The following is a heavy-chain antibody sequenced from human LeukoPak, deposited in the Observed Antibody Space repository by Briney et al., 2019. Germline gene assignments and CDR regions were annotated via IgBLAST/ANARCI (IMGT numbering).Heavy chain of an antibody. CDR2: ISYDGSNK. Sequence: PGRSLRLSCAASGFTFSSYGMRWVRQAPGKGLEWVAVISYDGSNKYYADFVKGRFTISRDNSKNTLYLQMNSLRAEDTAVYYCAKGGSSSSYYFDYWGQGTLVTVSS. CDR3: AKGGSSSSYYFDY. CDR1: GFTFSSYG. D-gene: IGHD6-6*01. V-gene: IGHV3-30*18. J-gene: IGHJ4*02.